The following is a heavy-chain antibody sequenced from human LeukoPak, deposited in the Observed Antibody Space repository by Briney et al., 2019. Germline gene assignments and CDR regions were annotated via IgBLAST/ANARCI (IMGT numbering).Heavy chain of an antibody. Sequence: SETLSLTCTVSGGSISSSSYCWGWIRQPPGKGLEWIGTICYSGSTFYNPSLKSRVTISVDTSKNQFSLRLSSVTAADTAVYYCARSVYIVVEYYFDCWGQRALVTVST. CDR2: ICYSGST. CDR1: GGSISSSSYC. CDR3: ARSVYIVVEYYFDC. J-gene: IGHJ4*02. D-gene: IGHD2-15*01. V-gene: IGHV4-39*01.